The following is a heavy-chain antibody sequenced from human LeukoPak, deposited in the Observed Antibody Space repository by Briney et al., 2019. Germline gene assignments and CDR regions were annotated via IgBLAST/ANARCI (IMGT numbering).Heavy chain of an antibody. CDR1: GGSISSSSYY. CDR2: IYYSGST. V-gene: IGHV4-39*01. J-gene: IGHJ5*02. Sequence: SETLSPTCTVSGGSISSSSYYWGWIRQPPGKGLEWIGSIYYSGSTYYNPSLKSRVTISVDTSKNQFSLKLSSVTAADTAVYYCARHAGDGIAAAVVGWFDPWGQGTLVTVSS. CDR3: ARHAGDGIAAAVVGWFDP. D-gene: IGHD6-13*01.